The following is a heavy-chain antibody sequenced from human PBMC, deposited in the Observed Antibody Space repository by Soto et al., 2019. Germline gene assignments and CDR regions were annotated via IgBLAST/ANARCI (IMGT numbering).Heavy chain of an antibody. CDR2: IRADNGDT. Sequence: VQSGPEEKSPGASVKLSCTTSGYIFADYAIHWVRQAPGQGLEWVGWIRADNGDTRYSPKLQGRLIRTTVISASASYMEFMDLRSTETDVFSFAYSDWACWGRGTLITV. V-gene: IGHV1-3*05. CDR1: GYIFADYA. CDR3: AYSDWAC. J-gene: IGHJ4*02. D-gene: IGHD3-9*01.